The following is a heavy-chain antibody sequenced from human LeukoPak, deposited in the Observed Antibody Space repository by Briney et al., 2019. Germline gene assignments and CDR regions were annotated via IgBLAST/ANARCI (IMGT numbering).Heavy chain of an antibody. CDR3: ARADYYDSSGFVVGKAFDL. V-gene: IGHV3-30*04. Sequence: GGSLRHSCAASGFTFSSYAMHWVGQAPGKGLEGVAFISYDGRNQYYADSVTRRFTISSDNSKNTLYLQMNGLRAEDTAVYYCARADYYDSSGFVVGKAFDLWGRGTMVSVSS. J-gene: IGHJ3*01. D-gene: IGHD3-22*01. CDR2: ISYDGRNQ. CDR1: GFTFSSYA.